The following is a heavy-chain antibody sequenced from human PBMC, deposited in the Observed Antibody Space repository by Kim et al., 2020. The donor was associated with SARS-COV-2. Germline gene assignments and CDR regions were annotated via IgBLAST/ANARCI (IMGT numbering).Heavy chain of an antibody. J-gene: IGHJ4*02. Sequence: GGSLRLSCEASGLSFGSYSMHWVRQAPGKGLEWVAVISYDGNNKYYGDSLKGRFTISRDNSKNTLYLQMSSLRDEDTAVYFCAQAGNGWMLDYWGQGTLVTVSS. CDR2: ISYDGNNK. D-gene: IGHD1-1*01. CDR3: AQAGNGWMLDY. V-gene: IGHV3-30*18. CDR1: GLSFGSYS.